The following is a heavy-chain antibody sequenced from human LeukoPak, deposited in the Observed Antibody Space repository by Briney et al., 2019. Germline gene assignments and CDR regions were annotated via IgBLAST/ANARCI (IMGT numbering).Heavy chain of an antibody. Sequence: GGSLRLSCAASGFIFSNDALHWVRQAPGKGLEWVAFIWFDGSNKHYADSVKGRFTISRDNSEDTLYLQMNSLRAEDTAVYYCVRDPSGSGFAFDSWGQGALVTVSS. V-gene: IGHV3-33*01. D-gene: IGHD1-1*01. CDR2: IWFDGSNK. CDR3: VRDPSGSGFAFDS. J-gene: IGHJ4*02. CDR1: GFIFSNDA.